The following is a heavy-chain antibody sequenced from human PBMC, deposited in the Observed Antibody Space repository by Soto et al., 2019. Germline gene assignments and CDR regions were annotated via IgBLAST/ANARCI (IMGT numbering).Heavy chain of an antibody. D-gene: IGHD6-19*01. Sequence: EVQLLESGGGLVQPGGSLRLSCVGSGFFFSSYTMTWVRQAPGKGLEWVSSFRATSDNTYYADSVRGLFTISRDNSKNTLFLQMNSLTAEDTAMYYCAKARDQQWVRLPFDYWGQGILVIVSS. CDR3: AKARDQQWVRLPFDY. V-gene: IGHV3-23*01. CDR1: GFFFSSYT. CDR2: FRATSDNT. J-gene: IGHJ4*02.